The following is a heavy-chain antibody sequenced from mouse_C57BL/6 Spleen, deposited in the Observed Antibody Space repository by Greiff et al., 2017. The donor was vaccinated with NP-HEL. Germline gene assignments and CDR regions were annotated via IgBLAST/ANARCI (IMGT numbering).Heavy chain of an antibody. J-gene: IGHJ3*01. D-gene: IGHD4-1*01. V-gene: IGHV5-4*01. CDR1: GFTFSSYA. CDR3: ARVGTLGRDWFAY. Sequence: DVQLVESGGGLVKPGGSLKLSCAASGFTFSSYAMSWVRQTPEKRLEWVATISDGGSYTYYPDNVKGRFTISRDNAKNNLYLQMSHLKSEDTAMYYCARVGTLGRDWFAYWGQGTLVTVSA. CDR2: ISDGGSYT.